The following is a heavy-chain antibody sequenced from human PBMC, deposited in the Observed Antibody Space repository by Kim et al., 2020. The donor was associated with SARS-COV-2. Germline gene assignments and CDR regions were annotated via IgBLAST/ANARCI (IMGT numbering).Heavy chain of an antibody. CDR3: ARDYGSRGRVYGMDV. CDR2: INSDGSST. CDR1: GFTFRSYW. Sequence: GGSLRLSCAASGFTFRSYWMHWVRQAPGKGLVWVSRINSDGSSTSYADSVTGRFTISRDNAKNTLYLQMNSLRAEDTAVYYCARDYGSRGRVYGMDVWGQGTTVTVSS. J-gene: IGHJ6*02. D-gene: IGHD6-13*01. V-gene: IGHV3-74*01.